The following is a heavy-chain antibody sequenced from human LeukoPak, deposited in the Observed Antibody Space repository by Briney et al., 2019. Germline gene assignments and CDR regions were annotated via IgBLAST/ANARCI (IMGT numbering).Heavy chain of an antibody. V-gene: IGHV4-61*08. CDR3: ARHLWSKQQLAYLDY. D-gene: IGHD6-13*01. CDR2: IYYSGST. J-gene: IGHJ4*02. Sequence: SETLSLTCTVSGGSISSGDYYWSWIRQPPGKGLEWIGYIYYSGSTNYNPSLKSRVTISVDTSKNQFSLKLSSVTAADTAVYYCARHLWSKQQLAYLDYWGQGTLVTVSS. CDR1: GGSISSGDYY.